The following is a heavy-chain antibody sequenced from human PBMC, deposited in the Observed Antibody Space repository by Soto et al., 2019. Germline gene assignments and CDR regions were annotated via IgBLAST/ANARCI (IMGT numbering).Heavy chain of an antibody. CDR2: IWYDGSNK. J-gene: IGHJ4*02. CDR1: GFTFSTYG. D-gene: IGHD3-9*01. V-gene: IGHV3-33*01. Sequence: QVQLVESGGGVVQPGRSLRLSCAASGFTFSTYGMHWVRQAPGKGLEWVAVIWYDGSNKYNGDSVKGRFTISRDNSKNTVDLQMNSLRVEDTAVYYCARGSFRHFDWRCDYWGQGTLVTVSS. CDR3: ARGSFRHFDWRCDY.